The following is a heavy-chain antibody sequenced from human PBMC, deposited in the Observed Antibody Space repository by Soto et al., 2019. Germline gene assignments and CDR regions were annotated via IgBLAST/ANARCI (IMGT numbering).Heavy chain of an antibody. J-gene: IGHJ4*02. CDR1: GYSFTSYW. CDR3: ARRFLRDSSGYYANFWVRFDY. V-gene: IGHV5-51*01. D-gene: IGHD3-22*01. Sequence: GESLEISCKGSGYSFTSYWIGWVRQMPGKGLEWMGIIYPGDSDTRYSPSFQGQVTISADKSISTAYLQWSSLKASDTAMYYCARRFLRDSSGYYANFWVRFDYWGQGTMVTVSS. CDR2: IYPGDSDT.